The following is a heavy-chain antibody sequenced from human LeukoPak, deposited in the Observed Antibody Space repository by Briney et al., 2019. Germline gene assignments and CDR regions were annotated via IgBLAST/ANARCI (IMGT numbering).Heavy chain of an antibody. Sequence: ASVKVSCKASGGTFSSYAISWVRQAPGQGLEWMGGIIPIFGTANYAQKFQGRVTITTDESTSTAYMELSSLRSEDTAVYYCARGGGNSAYYYYYMDVWGKGTTVTVSS. V-gene: IGHV1-69*05. D-gene: IGHD4-23*01. CDR1: GGTFSSYA. CDR3: ARGGGNSAYYYYYMDV. J-gene: IGHJ6*03. CDR2: IIPIFGTA.